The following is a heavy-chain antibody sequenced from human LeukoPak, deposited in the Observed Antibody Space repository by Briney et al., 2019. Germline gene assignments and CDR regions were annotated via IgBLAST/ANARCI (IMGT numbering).Heavy chain of an antibody. Sequence: GGSLRLSCAASGFTFRSYAMSWVRQAPGKGLEGLEWVSTLSASGGSTYYADSVKGRFTISRDNSKNTLYLQMNSLRAEDTAVYYCARDSYMVRGVIITPPFDYWGQGTLVTVSS. CDR2: LSASGGST. CDR1: GFTFRSYA. D-gene: IGHD3-10*01. CDR3: ARDSYMVRGVIITPPFDY. V-gene: IGHV3-23*01. J-gene: IGHJ4*02.